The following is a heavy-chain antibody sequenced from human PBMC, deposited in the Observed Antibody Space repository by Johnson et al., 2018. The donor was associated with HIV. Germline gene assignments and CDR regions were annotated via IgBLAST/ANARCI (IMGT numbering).Heavy chain of an antibody. CDR2: ISYDGSNK. CDR3: ARAAIGVLPAGAFDI. V-gene: IGHV3-30*04. D-gene: IGHD2-2*01. CDR1: GFSFSTYT. J-gene: IGHJ3*02. Sequence: QVKLVESGGGVVQPGRSMRLSCAASGFSFSTYTMHWVRQAPGKGLEWVALISYDGSNKFYTDSVKGRFTISRDKTKKTLYLQMNSLRADDTAVYYCARAAIGVLPAGAFDIWGRGTMVTVSS.